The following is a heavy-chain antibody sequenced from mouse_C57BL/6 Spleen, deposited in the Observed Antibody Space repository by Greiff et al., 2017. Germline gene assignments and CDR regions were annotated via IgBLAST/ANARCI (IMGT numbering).Heavy chain of an antibody. CDR1: GYSITSGYY. CDR2: ISYDGSN. V-gene: IGHV3-6*01. Sequence: EVQRVESGPGLVKPSQSLSLTCSVTGYSITSGYYWNWIRQFPGNKLEWMGYISYDGSNNYNPSLKNRISITRDTSKNQFFLKLNSVTTEDTATYYCARGIYAMDYWGQGTSVTVSS. J-gene: IGHJ4*01. CDR3: ARGIYAMDY.